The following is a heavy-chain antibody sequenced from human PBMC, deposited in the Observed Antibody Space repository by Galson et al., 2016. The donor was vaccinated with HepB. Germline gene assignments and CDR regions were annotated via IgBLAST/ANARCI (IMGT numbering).Heavy chain of an antibody. V-gene: IGHV3-30*18. CDR2: ISNDGSNQ. CDR3: AKDSGGYCSSTNCYKSSFDI. J-gene: IGHJ3*02. Sequence: SLRLSCAASGLTFSIYGMHWVRQAPDKGLEWVALISNDGSNQYYADSVKGRSSISRDNSNNTLYLQINSLKPEDTAVYYCAKDSGGYCSSTNCYKSSFDIWGQGTMVTVS. CDR1: GLTFSIYG. D-gene: IGHD2-2*02.